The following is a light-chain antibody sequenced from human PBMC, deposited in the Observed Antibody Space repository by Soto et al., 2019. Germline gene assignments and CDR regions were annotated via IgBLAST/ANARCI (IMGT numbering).Light chain of an antibody. CDR1: SSDVGGYNY. V-gene: IGLV2-14*01. CDR2: EVS. CDR3: SSYTSSSTSVV. Sequence: QSVLTQPASVSGSPGQSITISCTGTSSDVGGYNYVSWYQQHPGKAPKLMIYEVSNRPSGVSNRFSGSKSGNTASLTISGLQAEDEADYYCSSYTSSSTSVVFGGGTSSPS. J-gene: IGLJ2*01.